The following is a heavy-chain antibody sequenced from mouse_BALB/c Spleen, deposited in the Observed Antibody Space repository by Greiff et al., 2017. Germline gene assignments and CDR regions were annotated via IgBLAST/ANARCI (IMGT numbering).Heavy chain of an antibody. CDR3: ARNLYYYGSSYNAMDY. D-gene: IGHD1-1*01. CDR1: GFTFSSFG. CDR2: ISSGSSTI. Sequence: EVMLVESGGGLVQPGGSRKLSCAASGFTFSSFGMHWVRQAPEKGLEWVAYISSGSSTIYYADTVKGRFTISRDNPKNTLFLQMTSLRSEDTAMYYCARNLYYYGSSYNAMDYWGQGTSVTVSS. V-gene: IGHV5-17*02. J-gene: IGHJ4*01.